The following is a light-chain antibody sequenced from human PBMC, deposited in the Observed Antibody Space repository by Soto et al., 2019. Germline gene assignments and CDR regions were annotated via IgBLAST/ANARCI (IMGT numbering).Light chain of an antibody. V-gene: IGKV1-39*01. Sequence: DIQMTQSPSSLSASVGDRVTITCRASQNIRNYLNWYQQTPGKAPKLLIYAAYSLQSGVPSRFSGSGSGTDFTLTISSLQPEDVTTYYCQQTSRTPYSFGQGTKLEIK. CDR2: AAY. J-gene: IGKJ2*03. CDR3: QQTSRTPYS. CDR1: QNIRNY.